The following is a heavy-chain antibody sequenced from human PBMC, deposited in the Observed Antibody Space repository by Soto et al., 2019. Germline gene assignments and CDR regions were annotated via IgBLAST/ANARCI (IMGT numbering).Heavy chain of an antibody. D-gene: IGHD6-19*01. CDR3: ARYRREAVAWYTLDH. V-gene: IGHV4-59*01. Sequence: PSETLSLTCTVSGGSISSNYWTWIRQPPGKGLEWIGYVYNSGSTNYNPSLKSRVTISEDTSKSQFSLKVNSMTAADTAVYYCARYRREAVAWYTLDHCGQGILVTVSS. CDR1: GGSISSNY. CDR2: VYNSGST. J-gene: IGHJ5*02.